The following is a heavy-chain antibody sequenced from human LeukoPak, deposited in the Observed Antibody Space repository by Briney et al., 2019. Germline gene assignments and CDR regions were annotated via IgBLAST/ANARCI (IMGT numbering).Heavy chain of an antibody. V-gene: IGHV3-21*01. CDR2: ISSSSSDI. D-gene: IGHD3-3*01. Sequence: GGSLRLSCAASGFTFSSYSMNWVRQAPGKGLEWVSSISSSSSDIYYADSVKGRFTISRDNAKSSLYLQMNSLRAADTAVYYCARDLDFGVVPFDYWGQGTLVTVSS. J-gene: IGHJ4*02. CDR3: ARDLDFGVVPFDY. CDR1: GFTFSSYS.